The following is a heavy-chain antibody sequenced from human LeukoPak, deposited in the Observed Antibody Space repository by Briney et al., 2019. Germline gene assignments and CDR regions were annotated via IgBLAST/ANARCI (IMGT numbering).Heavy chain of an antibody. CDR3: ARDLLGGYSSSWYYFDY. Sequence: GGSLRLSCAASGYTFSSYAMHWVRQAPGKGLEWVAVISYDVSNKYYADSVKGRFTISRDNSKNTLYLQMNSLRAEDTAVYYCARDLLGGYSSSWYYFDYWGQGTLVTVSS. J-gene: IGHJ4*02. CDR1: GYTFSSYA. V-gene: IGHV3-30-3*01. D-gene: IGHD6-13*01. CDR2: ISYDVSNK.